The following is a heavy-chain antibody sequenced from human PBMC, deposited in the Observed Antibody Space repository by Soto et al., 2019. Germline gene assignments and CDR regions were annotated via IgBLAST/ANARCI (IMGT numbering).Heavy chain of an antibody. CDR3: ARGSSRWDY. CDR2: IYSGGRN. J-gene: IGHJ4*02. CDR1: GGSISSFY. D-gene: IGHD6-13*01. Sequence: SETLSLTCTVSGGSISSFYWSWIRQPAGKGLEWIGRIYSGGRNNYNPSLKSRVTISVDTSKNQLSLRLSSVTAAATAMYYCARGSSRWDYWGQGTLVTVSS. V-gene: IGHV4-4*07.